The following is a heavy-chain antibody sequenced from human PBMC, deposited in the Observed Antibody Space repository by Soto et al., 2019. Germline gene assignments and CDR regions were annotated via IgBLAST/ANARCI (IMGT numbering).Heavy chain of an antibody. D-gene: IGHD5-18*01. Sequence: SETLSLTCAVYGGSFSGYYWSWIREPPGKGLDWIGEINHSGSTNYNPSLKSRVTISVDTSKNQFSLKLSSVTAADTAVYYCARDKGYSYGYEVYYYYGMDVWGQGTTVTVSS. V-gene: IGHV4-34*01. J-gene: IGHJ6*02. CDR2: INHSGST. CDR3: ARDKGYSYGYEVYYYYGMDV. CDR1: GGSFSGYY.